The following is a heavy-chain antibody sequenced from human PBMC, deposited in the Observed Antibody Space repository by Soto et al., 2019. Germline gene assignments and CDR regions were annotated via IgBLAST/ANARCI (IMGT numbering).Heavy chain of an antibody. CDR2: VYPGDSDT. J-gene: IGHJ4*02. D-gene: IGHD2-2*01. CDR1: GYSFTSYW. V-gene: IGHV5-51*01. Sequence: GESLKISCKGSGYSFTSYWIGWVRQMPGKGLEWMGIVYPGDSDTRYSPSFQGQVTISADKSISTAYLQWSSLKASDTAMYYCSTMKDIVVVPEFDYLGQGTLVTVSS. CDR3: STMKDIVVVPEFDY.